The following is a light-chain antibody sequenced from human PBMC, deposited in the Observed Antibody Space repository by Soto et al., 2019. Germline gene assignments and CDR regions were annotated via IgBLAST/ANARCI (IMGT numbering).Light chain of an antibody. CDR3: QQYGSSGT. CDR1: QSVSTRY. V-gene: IGKV3-20*01. Sequence: EIVLTQSPGTLSLSPGERVTLSGRASQSVSTRYLAWYQQKPGQAPRLLIYGASSRATGIPDRFSGSGSGTDFTLTISRLEPEDFAVYYCQQYGSSGTFGQGTKVDIK. J-gene: IGKJ1*01. CDR2: GAS.